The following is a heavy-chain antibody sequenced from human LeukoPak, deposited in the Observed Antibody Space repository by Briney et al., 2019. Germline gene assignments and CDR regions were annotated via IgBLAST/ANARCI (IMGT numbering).Heavy chain of an antibody. D-gene: IGHD3-3*01. Sequence: ASLRLSCAASGFAFSSYAMSWVRQAPGKGLEWVSPISGSGGSTYYADSVKGRFTISRDNSKNTLYLQMNSLRAEDTAVYYCAKGHTDYDFWSGPTYNWFDPWGPGTLVTVSS. J-gene: IGHJ5*02. V-gene: IGHV3-23*01. CDR2: ISGSGGST. CDR3: AKGHTDYDFWSGPTYNWFDP. CDR1: GFAFSSYA.